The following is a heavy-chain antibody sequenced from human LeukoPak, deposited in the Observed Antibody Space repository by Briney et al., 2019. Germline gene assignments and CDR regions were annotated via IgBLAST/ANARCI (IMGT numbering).Heavy chain of an antibody. CDR1: GDSVSSNSAA. Sequence: SQTLSLTCAISGDSVSSNSAAWHWIRQSPSRGLEWLGRTYYRSKWYNDYAVSVKSRITINPDTSKNQFSLQLNSVTPEDTAVYYCAREYCSSTSCYPRDAFDIWGQGTMVTVSS. J-gene: IGHJ3*02. CDR3: AREYCSSTSCYPRDAFDI. D-gene: IGHD2-2*01. CDR2: TYYRSKWYN. V-gene: IGHV6-1*01.